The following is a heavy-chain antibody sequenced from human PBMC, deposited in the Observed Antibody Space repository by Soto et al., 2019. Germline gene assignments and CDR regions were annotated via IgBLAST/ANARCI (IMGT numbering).Heavy chain of an antibody. V-gene: IGHV1-46*01. CDR3: ARGPDYSDVPLWDY. CDR1: GYTFIEYY. Sequence: QVQLVQSGAEVKKPGASVKVSCEASGYTFIEYYIHWVRQAPGQGLEWMGIINLRSGTTNYAQKFRGRVTMTRDTSTSTVYMELNSLRSEDTAVYYCARGPDYSDVPLWDYWGQGTLVTVSS. D-gene: IGHD4-17*01. J-gene: IGHJ4*02. CDR2: INLRSGTT.